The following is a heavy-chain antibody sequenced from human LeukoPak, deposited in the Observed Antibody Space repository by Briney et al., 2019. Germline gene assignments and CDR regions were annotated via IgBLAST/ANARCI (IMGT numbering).Heavy chain of an antibody. J-gene: IGHJ4*02. V-gene: IGHV1-2*04. Sequence: ASVKVSCKASGYTFTGYYMHWVRQAPGQGLEWMGWINPNSGGTNYAQKFQGWVTMTRDTSISTAYMELSRLRSDDTAVYYCARGDIIAAAGTQLPDYWGQGTLVPVSS. CDR1: GYTFTGYY. CDR2: INPNSGGT. CDR3: ARGDIIAAAGTQLPDY. D-gene: IGHD6-13*01.